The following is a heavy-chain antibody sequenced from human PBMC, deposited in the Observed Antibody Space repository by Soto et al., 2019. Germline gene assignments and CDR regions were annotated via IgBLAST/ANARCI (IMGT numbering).Heavy chain of an antibody. V-gene: IGHV1-69*01. CDR3: PASESRGAGHDY. CDR2: VIPKDGTP. J-gene: IGHJ4*02. D-gene: IGHD3-10*01. Sequence: QVQLVQSGAEVKKPGSSVKISCTASGGTFSSSALNWVRQAPGQGLEWVGGVIPKDGTPRYAQNLQARVTIAADESTNTGYLELSSLRPDDKAIFYCPASESRGAGHDYWGQGTLVIVSS. CDR1: GGTFSSSA.